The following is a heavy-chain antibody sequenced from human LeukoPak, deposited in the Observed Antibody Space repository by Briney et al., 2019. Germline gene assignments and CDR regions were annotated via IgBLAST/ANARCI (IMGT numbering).Heavy chain of an antibody. Sequence: GGSLRLSCAASGFSFSKYATHWVRQAPGKGLEWVAVISFDETKKYYADSVKGRFTISRDNSNNTLFLQMNSVKTEDTAVYFCARMKVIKGASLDYWGQGSLVTVSS. CDR3: ARMKVIKGASLDY. J-gene: IGHJ4*02. CDR2: ISFDETKK. D-gene: IGHD2-21*01. V-gene: IGHV3-30-3*01. CDR1: GFSFSKYA.